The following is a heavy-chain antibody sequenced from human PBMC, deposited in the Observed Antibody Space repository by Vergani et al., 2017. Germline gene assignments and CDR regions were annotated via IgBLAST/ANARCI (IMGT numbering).Heavy chain of an antibody. Sequence: VQLVESGGGVVQPGGSLRLSCAASGFTFSSYGMHWVRQAPGKGLEWVAFIRYDGSNKYYADSVKGRFTISRDNSKNTLYLQMNSLRAEDTAVYYCAKGTQPGYWGQGTLVTVSS. CDR1: GFTFSSYG. D-gene: IGHD1-7*01. J-gene: IGHJ4*02. CDR2: IRYDGSNK. CDR3: AKGTQPGY. V-gene: IGHV3-30*02.